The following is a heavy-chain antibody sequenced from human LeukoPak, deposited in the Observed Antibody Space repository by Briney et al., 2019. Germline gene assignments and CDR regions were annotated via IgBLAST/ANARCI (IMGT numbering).Heavy chain of an antibody. V-gene: IGHV4-39*02. CDR1: GGSISSNNYS. J-gene: IGHJ3*02. Sequence: PSETLSLTCTVSGGSISSNNYSWGWIRQPPGKGLEWIGSIYYGGSTYYNPSLKSRVTISVDTSKNQFSLKLSSVTAADTAVYYCARDRRYCSGGSCYFDDAFDIWGQGTMVTVSS. CDR2: IYYGGST. CDR3: ARDRRYCSGGSCYFDDAFDI. D-gene: IGHD2-15*01.